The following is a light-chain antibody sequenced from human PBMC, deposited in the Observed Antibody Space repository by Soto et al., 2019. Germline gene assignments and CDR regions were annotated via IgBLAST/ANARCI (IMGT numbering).Light chain of an antibody. J-gene: IGKJ2*01. CDR1: QDINKN. V-gene: IGKV1-39*01. CDR3: QQSYSSPYT. CDR2: ATS. Sequence: DIQMTQSPSSLSAAVGDSVTITCRASQDINKNLNWYHQTPGKAPKLLVFATSTLHNGVPSRFSGSRSGTDFSLTITSLQPEDFATYYCQQSYSSPYTFGRGTKLEIK.